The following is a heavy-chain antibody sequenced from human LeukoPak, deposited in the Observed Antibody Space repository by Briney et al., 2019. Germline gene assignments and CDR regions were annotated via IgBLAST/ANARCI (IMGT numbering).Heavy chain of an antibody. CDR1: GFTFSSFS. CDR2: ITSGTVE. Sequence: GGSLRLSCAASGFTFSSFSMNWVRQAPGKGLEWVSSITSGTVEFYAGSVKGRFTISRDNSKNSLYLQMNSLRVEDTAVYYCARDPSAGDYWGQGTLVTVSS. CDR3: ARDPSAGDY. V-gene: IGHV3-21*01. J-gene: IGHJ4*02.